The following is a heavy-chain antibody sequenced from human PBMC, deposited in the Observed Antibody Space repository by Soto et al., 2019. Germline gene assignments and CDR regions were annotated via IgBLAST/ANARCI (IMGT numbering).Heavy chain of an antibody. CDR3: TKDGWWELHVDAFDI. V-gene: IGHV3-23*01. Sequence: EVQLLESGGGLVQPGGSLRLSCAASGFTFSSYAMSWVRQAPGKGLDWVSAIRGSGGSTYYADSVKGRFTISRDNSKNTLYLPMNSLRADDTAVYYCTKDGWWELHVDAFDIWGQETMVTVAS. J-gene: IGHJ3*02. D-gene: IGHD2-15*01. CDR1: GFTFSSYA. CDR2: IRGSGGST.